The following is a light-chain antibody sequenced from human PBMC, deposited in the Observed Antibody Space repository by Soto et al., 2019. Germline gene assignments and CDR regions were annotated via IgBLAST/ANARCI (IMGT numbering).Light chain of an antibody. J-gene: IGLJ1*01. Sequence: QSVLTQPASVSGSPGQSITISCTGTSSDVGSYNLVSWYQQHPGKAPKLMIYEGSKRPSGVSNRFSGSKSGNTASLTISGLQAEDEADYYCCSYPGSSTFVFGNGTKVTVL. V-gene: IGLV2-23*01. CDR3: CSYPGSSTFV. CDR2: EGS. CDR1: SSDVGSYNL.